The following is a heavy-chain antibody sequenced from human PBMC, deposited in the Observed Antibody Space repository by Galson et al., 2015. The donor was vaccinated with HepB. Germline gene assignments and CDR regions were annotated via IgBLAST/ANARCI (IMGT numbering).Heavy chain of an antibody. Sequence: SLRLSCAASGFTFSSYGMHWVRQAPGKGLEWVAVIWYDGSNKYYADSVKGRFTISRDNSKNTLYLQMNSLRAEDTAVYYCARDSYGSGSYPPRGNYYGMDVWGQGTTVTVSS. J-gene: IGHJ6*02. V-gene: IGHV3-33*01. D-gene: IGHD3-10*01. CDR2: IWYDGSNK. CDR1: GFTFSSYG. CDR3: ARDSYGSGSYPPRGNYYGMDV.